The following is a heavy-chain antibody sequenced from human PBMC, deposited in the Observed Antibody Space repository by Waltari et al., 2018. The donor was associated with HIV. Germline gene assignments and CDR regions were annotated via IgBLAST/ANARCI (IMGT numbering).Heavy chain of an antibody. Sequence: QVQLVQSGAEVKKPGASVKVSCKTSGYTFTNFGITWVRPAPGQGLEWMGWISSYNGNTNYAQKFQGRVTVTTDTSTSTAYMELRSLRADDTALYYCARDLIVGADDAALGRYGMDVWGQGTTVTVSS. CDR1: GYTFTNFG. V-gene: IGHV1-18*01. CDR3: ARDLIVGADDAALGRYGMDV. D-gene: IGHD1-26*01. CDR2: ISSYNGNT. J-gene: IGHJ6*02.